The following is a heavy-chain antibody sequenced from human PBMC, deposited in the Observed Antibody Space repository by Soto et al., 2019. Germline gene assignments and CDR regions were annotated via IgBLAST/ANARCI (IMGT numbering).Heavy chain of an antibody. J-gene: IGHJ4*02. Sequence: SETLSLTCAVSGASISSGDSYWSWIRQRPGKGLEWIGYIFHTGSTYYNPSLKSRVTISLDSSKNQFSLKLTSATAADTAVYFCAREPYCTSATCFIHFDYWGQGTLVTVSS. CDR2: IFHTGST. CDR1: GASISSGDSY. V-gene: IGHV4-31*11. D-gene: IGHD2-2*01. CDR3: AREPYCTSATCFIHFDY.